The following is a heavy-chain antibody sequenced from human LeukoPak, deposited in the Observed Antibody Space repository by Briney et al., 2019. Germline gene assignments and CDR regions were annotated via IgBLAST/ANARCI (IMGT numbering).Heavy chain of an antibody. Sequence: ETPQTLSLTCTVSGGSISSGDYYWSWIRQPPGKGLEWIGYIYYSGSTYYNPSLKSRVTISVDTSKNQFSLKLSSVTAADTAVYYCASVDSSYYYGMDVWGQGTTVTVSS. CDR3: ASVDSSYYYGMDV. CDR1: GGSISSGDYY. D-gene: IGHD5-18*01. CDR2: IYYSGST. J-gene: IGHJ6*02. V-gene: IGHV4-30-4*01.